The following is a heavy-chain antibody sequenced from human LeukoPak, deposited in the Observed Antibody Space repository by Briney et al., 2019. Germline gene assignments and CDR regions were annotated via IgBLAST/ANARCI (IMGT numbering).Heavy chain of an antibody. CDR1: GYTFSSYY. Sequence: ASLKVSCKASGYTFSSYYIYWVRQAPGQGLEWMGWISVYNGDTNYAQKLQGRVTMTTETSTSTAYMELRSLRSNDTAVYYCASNTGSDSSGYAYWGQGTLVTVSS. V-gene: IGHV1-18*04. J-gene: IGHJ4*02. D-gene: IGHD3-22*01. CDR3: ASNTGSDSSGYAY. CDR2: ISVYNGDT.